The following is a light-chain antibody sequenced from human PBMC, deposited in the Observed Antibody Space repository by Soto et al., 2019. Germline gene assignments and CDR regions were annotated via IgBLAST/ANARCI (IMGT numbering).Light chain of an antibody. CDR3: QQCGSSQWT. Sequence: EIVLTQSPGTLSLSPGERATLSCRASQSVSSYYLAWYQQKPGQAPRLLIYAASSRATGIPDRFSGGGSGTDVTLTISRLEPEDFAVYYCQQCGSSQWTFGQGTKVEIK. J-gene: IGKJ1*01. V-gene: IGKV3-20*01. CDR2: AAS. CDR1: QSVSSYY.